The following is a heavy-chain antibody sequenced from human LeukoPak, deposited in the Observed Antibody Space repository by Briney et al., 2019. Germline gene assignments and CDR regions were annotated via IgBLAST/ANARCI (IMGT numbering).Heavy chain of an antibody. CDR2: MSGSGDTT. D-gene: IGHD3-3*01. CDR1: GFDFNDFA. J-gene: IGHJ4*02. V-gene: IGHV3-23*01. Sequence: GGSLRLSCAASGFDFNDFAMTWVRQAPGKGLEWVSSMSGSGDTTEYAASVKGRFTISRDNAKKTLYLEMNSLRAEDTAVYYCAKVSPQELRFLEWLSNFDYWGQGTLVTVSS. CDR3: AKVSPQELRFLEWLSNFDY.